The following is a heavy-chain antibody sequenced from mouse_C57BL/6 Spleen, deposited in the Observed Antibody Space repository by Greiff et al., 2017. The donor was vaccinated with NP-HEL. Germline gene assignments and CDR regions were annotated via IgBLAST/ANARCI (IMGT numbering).Heavy chain of an antibody. CDR3: ARTGTYPAWFAY. J-gene: IGHJ3*01. CDR2: INPNNGGT. Sequence: VHVKQSGPELVKPGASVKIPCKASGYTFTDYNMDWVKQSHGKSLEWIGDINPNNGGTIYNQKFKGKATLTVDKSSSTAYMELRSLTSEDTAVYYCARTGTYPAWFAYWGQGTLVTVSA. CDR1: GYTFTDYN. D-gene: IGHD5-1*01. V-gene: IGHV1-18*01.